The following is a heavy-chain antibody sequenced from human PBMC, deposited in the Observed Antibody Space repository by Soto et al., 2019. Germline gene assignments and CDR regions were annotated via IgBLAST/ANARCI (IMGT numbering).Heavy chain of an antibody. CDR1: GFTFSSYA. Sequence: QVQLVESGGGVVQPGRSLRLSCAASGFTFSSYAMHWVRQAPGKGLEWVAVISYDGSNKYYADSVKGRFTISRDNSKNTLYLQMNSLRAEDTAVYYCAREFEHSRSEIDYWGQGTLVTVSS. J-gene: IGHJ4*02. D-gene: IGHD6-6*01. V-gene: IGHV3-30-3*01. CDR3: AREFEHSRSEIDY. CDR2: ISYDGSNK.